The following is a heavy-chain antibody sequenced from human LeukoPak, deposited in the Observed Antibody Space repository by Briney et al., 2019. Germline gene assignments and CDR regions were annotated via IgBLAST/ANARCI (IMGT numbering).Heavy chain of an antibody. CDR2: ISSSGSTI. D-gene: IGHD2-2*01. CDR3: ARDPRGYQNWFDP. CDR1: GFTFSDYY. V-gene: IGHV3-11*01. J-gene: IGHJ5*02. Sequence: GGSLRLSCAASGFTFSDYYMSWIRQAPGKGLEWVSYISSSGSTIYYADSVKGRFTISRDNAKNSLYLQMNSLRAEDTAVYYRARDPRGYQNWFDPWGQGTLVTVSS.